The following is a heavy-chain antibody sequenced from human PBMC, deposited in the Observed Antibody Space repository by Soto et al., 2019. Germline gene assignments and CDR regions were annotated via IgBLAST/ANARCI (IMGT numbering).Heavy chain of an antibody. D-gene: IGHD3-22*01. J-gene: IGHJ1*01. CDR2: FDPEDGET. CDR3: ATAYYYDSSGYYFQH. Sequence: TSVKVSCKVSGYTLTELSMHWVRQAPGKGLEWMGGFDPEDGETIYAQKFQGRVTMTEDTSTDTAYMELSSLRSEDTAVYYCATAYYYDSSGYYFQHWGQGTLVTVSS. CDR1: GYTLTELS. V-gene: IGHV1-24*01.